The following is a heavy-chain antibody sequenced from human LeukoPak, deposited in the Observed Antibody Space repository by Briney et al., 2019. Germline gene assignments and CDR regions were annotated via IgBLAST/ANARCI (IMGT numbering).Heavy chain of an antibody. Sequence: GGSLRLSCAASGFTFSSYSMNWVRQAPGKGLEWVSSISSSSSYIYYADSVKGRFTISGDNAKNSLYLQMNSLRAEDTAVYYCARSPKYSGSYYFDYWGQGTLVTVSS. D-gene: IGHD1-26*01. V-gene: IGHV3-21*01. CDR1: GFTFSSYS. CDR2: ISSSSSYI. J-gene: IGHJ4*02. CDR3: ARSPKYSGSYYFDY.